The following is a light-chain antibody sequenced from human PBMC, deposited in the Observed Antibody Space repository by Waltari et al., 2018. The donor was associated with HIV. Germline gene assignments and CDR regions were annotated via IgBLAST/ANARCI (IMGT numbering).Light chain of an antibody. CDR2: PSS. CDR3: HQYSSFSGT. Sequence: DIRLTQSPSTLSASAGDRVAITCRAGQNVGAFLAWYQQKPGKPPKLLIFPSSILEGGVPQRFSGSVSWSDFTLTIYGLQSDDFATYYCHQYSSFSGTFGQGTKVELK. V-gene: IGKV1-5*03. CDR1: QNVGAF. J-gene: IGKJ1*01.